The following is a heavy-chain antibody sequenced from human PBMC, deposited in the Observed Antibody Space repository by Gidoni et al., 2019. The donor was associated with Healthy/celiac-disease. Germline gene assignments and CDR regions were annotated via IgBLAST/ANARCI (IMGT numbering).Heavy chain of an antibody. V-gene: IGHV3-30*02. J-gene: IGHJ4*02. Sequence: QVQLVESGGGVVQPGGSLRLSCAASGFTFSSYGMHWVRQAPGKGLEWVAFIRYDGSNKYYADSVKGRFTISRDNSKNTLYLQMNSLRAEDTAVYYCATTSPKGTIFGVGHDYWGQGTLVTVSS. CDR1: GFTFSSYG. D-gene: IGHD3-3*01. CDR3: ATTSPKGTIFGVGHDY. CDR2: IRYDGSNK.